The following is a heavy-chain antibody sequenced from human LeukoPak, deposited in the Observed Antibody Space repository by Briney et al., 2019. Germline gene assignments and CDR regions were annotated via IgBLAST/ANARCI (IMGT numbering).Heavy chain of an antibody. Sequence: GGSLRLSCAASGFTFSSYSMNWVRQAPGKGLEWVSSISSSSSYIYYADSVKGRFTISRDNAKNSLYLQMNSPRAEDTAVYYCARDQGEALYYYYGMDVWGKGTTVTVSS. J-gene: IGHJ6*04. CDR2: ISSSSSYI. V-gene: IGHV3-21*01. CDR1: GFTFSSYS. CDR3: ARDQGEALYYYYGMDV. D-gene: IGHD3-16*01.